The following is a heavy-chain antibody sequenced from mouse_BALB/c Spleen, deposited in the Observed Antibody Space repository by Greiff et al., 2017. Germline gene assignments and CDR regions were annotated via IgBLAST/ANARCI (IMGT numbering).Heavy chain of an antibody. CDR2: ISYSGST. CDR3: ARRGDGYAWFAY. Sequence: EVMLVESGPGLVKPSQSLSLTCTVTGYSITSDYAWNWIRQFPGNKLEWMGYISYSGSTSYNPSLKSRISITRDTSKNQFFLQLNSVTTEDTATYYCARRGDGYAWFAYWGQGTLVTVSA. D-gene: IGHD2-2*01. CDR1: GYSITSDYA. V-gene: IGHV3-2*02. J-gene: IGHJ3*01.